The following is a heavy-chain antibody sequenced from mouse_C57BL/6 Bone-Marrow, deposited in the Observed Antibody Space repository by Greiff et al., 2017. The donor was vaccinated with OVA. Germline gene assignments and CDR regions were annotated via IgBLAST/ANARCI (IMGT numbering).Heavy chain of an antibody. CDR3: ARQGNWEDWYFDV. J-gene: IGHJ1*03. CDR2: INPSNGGT. D-gene: IGHD4-1*01. Sequence: QVQLQQSGTELVKPGASVKLSCTASGYTFTSYWMHWVKQRPGQGLEWIGNINPSNGGTNYNEKFKSKATLTVDKSSSTAYMQLSSLTSEDSAVYYCARQGNWEDWYFDVWGTGTTVTVSS. CDR1: GYTFTSYW. V-gene: IGHV1-53*01.